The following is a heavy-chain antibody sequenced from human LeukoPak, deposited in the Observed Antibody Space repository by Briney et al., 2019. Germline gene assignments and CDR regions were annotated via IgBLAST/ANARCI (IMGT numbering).Heavy chain of an antibody. J-gene: IGHJ6*03. CDR2: IYYNRRA. CDR3: ARGDFCSSSNCYLRPMDV. Sequence: SETLSLTCTVSGGSISDFYWIWMRQPPGKGLVWFGYIYYNRRATYNPSIKRRVTMTVDTAKKLFSLKLTSVAAADTAVYYCARGDFCSSSNCYLRPMDVWGKGTTVTVSS. CDR1: GGSISDFY. V-gene: IGHV4-59*01. D-gene: IGHD2-2*01.